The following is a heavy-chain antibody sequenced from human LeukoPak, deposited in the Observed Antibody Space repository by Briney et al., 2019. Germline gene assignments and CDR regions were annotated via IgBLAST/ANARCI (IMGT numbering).Heavy chain of an antibody. CDR2: ISYSGNT. Sequence: PSETLSLTCTVPAGSISSFFWNWIRQPPGKGLEWIGYISYSGNTNYNPSLKSRVTISVDTSKNQFSLKLSSVTAADTAVYYCARALNGWYNFDYWGQGTLVTVSS. D-gene: IGHD6-19*01. V-gene: IGHV4-59*01. CDR3: ARALNGWYNFDY. J-gene: IGHJ4*02. CDR1: AGSISSFF.